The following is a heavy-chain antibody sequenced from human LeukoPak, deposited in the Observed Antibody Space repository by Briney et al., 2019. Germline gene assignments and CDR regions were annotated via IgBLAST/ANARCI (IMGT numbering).Heavy chain of an antibody. CDR3: ARLSSSWYGDY. D-gene: IGHD6-13*01. CDR1: GFTFSSYE. J-gene: IGHJ4*02. Sequence: GGSLRLSCAASGFTFSSYEMNWVRQAPGKGLEWVANIKQDGSEKYYVDSVKGRITISRDNAKNSLYLQMNSLRAEDTAVYYCARLSSSWYGDYWGQGTLVTVSS. CDR2: IKQDGSEK. V-gene: IGHV3-7*01.